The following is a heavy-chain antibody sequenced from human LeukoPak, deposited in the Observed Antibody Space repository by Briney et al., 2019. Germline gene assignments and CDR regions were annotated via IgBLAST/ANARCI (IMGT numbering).Heavy chain of an antibody. D-gene: IGHD1-1*01. V-gene: IGHV5-51*01. CDR3: ATALGGTTNWNH. Sequence: GESLKISCKGSGYNFINYWIGWVRQTPGKGLGWMGIISLSNSDTRYSPSFQGQVTISADKSIGTAYMEWTSLKASDTAMYYCATALGGTTNWNHWGQGTLVTVSS. J-gene: IGHJ5*02. CDR1: GYNFINYW. CDR2: ISLSNSDT.